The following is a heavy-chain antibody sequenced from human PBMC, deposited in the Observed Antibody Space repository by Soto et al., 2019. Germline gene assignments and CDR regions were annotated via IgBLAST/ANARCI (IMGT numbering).Heavy chain of an antibody. D-gene: IGHD5-12*01. CDR2: IYSNSGGT. CDR1: GYTFSNYY. V-gene: IGHV1-2*02. CDR3: ARGIVATAIDY. J-gene: IGHJ4*02. Sequence: QVQLVQSGAEVKKPGASVKVSCKASGYTFSNYYIQWMRQAPGQGLEWMGWIYSNSGGTNYAQKFHGRVTMPRDTSINTAYMEMSGLTSDDTAVYYCARGIVATAIDYWGQGTLVTVSS.